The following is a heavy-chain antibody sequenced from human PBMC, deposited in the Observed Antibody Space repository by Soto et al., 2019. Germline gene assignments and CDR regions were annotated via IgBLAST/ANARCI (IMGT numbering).Heavy chain of an antibody. Sequence: QVQLVQSGAEVKKPGASVKVSCKASGYTFTTYGITWVRQAPGQGLEWMGWINTYNGKTYYAQKLQGRVTMTTDTSTSTADMELRSLRSDDTAVYYCARGITFGGVLNGMDVCGQGTTVTVSS. V-gene: IGHV1-18*01. J-gene: IGHJ6*02. CDR3: ARGITFGGVLNGMDV. D-gene: IGHD3-16*01. CDR1: GYTFTTYG. CDR2: INTYNGKT.